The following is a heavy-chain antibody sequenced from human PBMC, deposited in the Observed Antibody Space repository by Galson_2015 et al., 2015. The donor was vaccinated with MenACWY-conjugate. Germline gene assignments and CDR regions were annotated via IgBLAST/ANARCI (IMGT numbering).Heavy chain of an antibody. CDR2: INRRGTT. CDR1: GFTVSSSY. Sequence: SLRLSCAASGFTVSSSYVSWVRQAPGKGLEWVSVINRRGTTDYADSVKGRFTISRDNAKNTVYLQMNSLRPQDTALYYCVRGIREDSSGHYYDLCYFADWGQGTLVTVSS. V-gene: IGHV3-53*05. J-gene: IGHJ4*02. D-gene: IGHD3-22*01. CDR3: VRGIREDSSGHYYDLCYFAD.